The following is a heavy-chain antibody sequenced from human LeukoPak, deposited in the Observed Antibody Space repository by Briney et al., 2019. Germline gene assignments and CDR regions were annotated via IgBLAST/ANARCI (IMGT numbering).Heavy chain of an antibody. V-gene: IGHV4-39*07. CDR3: ARDDHYYDSSGYFLDY. Sequence: SETLSLTCTVSGGSISSSSYYWGWIRQPPGKGLEWIGSIYYSGSTYYNPSLKSRVTISVDTSKNQFSLKLSSVTAADTAVYYCARDDHYYDSSGYFLDYWGQGTLVTVSS. J-gene: IGHJ4*02. CDR1: GGSISSSSYY. D-gene: IGHD3-22*01. CDR2: IYYSGST.